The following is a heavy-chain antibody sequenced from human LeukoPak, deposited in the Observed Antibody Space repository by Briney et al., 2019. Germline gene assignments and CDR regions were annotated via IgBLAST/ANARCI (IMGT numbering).Heavy chain of an antibody. D-gene: IGHD6-13*01. CDR2: IYYSGST. CDR1: GGSFSGYY. V-gene: IGHV4-34*01. J-gene: IGHJ4*02. Sequence: SETLSLTCAVYGGSFSGYYWSWIRQPPGKGLEWIGSIYYSGSTYYNPSLKSRVTISVDTSKNQFSLKLSSVTAADTAVYYCARHPIAAAAGYFDYWGQGTLVTVSS. CDR3: ARHPIAAAAGYFDY.